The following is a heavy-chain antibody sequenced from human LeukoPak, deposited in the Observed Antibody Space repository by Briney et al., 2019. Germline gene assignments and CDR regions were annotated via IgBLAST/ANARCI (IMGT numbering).Heavy chain of an antibody. CDR2: IYPSDSNT. V-gene: IGHV5-51*01. Sequence: GESLKISCKGSGYSFTTSWIGWVRQMPGKGLEWMGIIYPSDSNTRYSPSFQGQVTISADKSISTAYLQWSSLKASDTAMYYCARHQVVADIISWFDPWGQGTLVTVSS. J-gene: IGHJ5*02. CDR1: GYSFTTSW. CDR3: ARHQVVADIISWFDP. D-gene: IGHD2-15*01.